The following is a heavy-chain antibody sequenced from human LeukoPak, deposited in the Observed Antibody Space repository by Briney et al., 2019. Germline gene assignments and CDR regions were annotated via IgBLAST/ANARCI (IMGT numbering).Heavy chain of an antibody. CDR2: IHTSGSN. CDR1: GVSISPYY. CDR3: ARLSAAVHLGAFDL. J-gene: IGHJ3*01. Sequence: PSETLSLTCAVTGVSISPYYWAWIRQPPGKGLEWIGYIHTSGSNNQYPSLKSRVTISVDKSKNHFSLRLTSVTAADTAVYYCARLSAAVHLGAFDLWGQGTMVTVSS. D-gene: IGHD3-3*01. V-gene: IGHV4-4*09.